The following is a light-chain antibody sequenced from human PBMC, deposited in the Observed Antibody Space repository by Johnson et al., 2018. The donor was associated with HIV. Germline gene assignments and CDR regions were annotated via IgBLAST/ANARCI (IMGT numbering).Light chain of an antibody. CDR2: DNN. J-gene: IGLJ1*01. CDR3: GTWDNSLNTGAV. V-gene: IGLV1-51*01. CDR1: SSNIGRNY. Sequence: QSVLTQPPSVSAAPGQKVTISCSGSSSNIGRNYVSWYQQLPGTAPKLLIFDNNKRPSGIPDRFSASKSGTSATLGITGLQTGDEADYYCGTWDNSLNTGAVCGPGTKVTV.